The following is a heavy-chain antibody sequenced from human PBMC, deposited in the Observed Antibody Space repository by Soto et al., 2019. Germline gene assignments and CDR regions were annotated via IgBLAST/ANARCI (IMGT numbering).Heavy chain of an antibody. CDR2: IIPILGTA. Sequence: QVQLVQSGAEVKKPGSSVKVSCKASGGTFSSYTISWVRQAPGQGLEWMGRIIPILGTANYAQKFQGRVTITADKSTSTAYMELSSLRSEDTAVYYCAYCSSTSCYSVGWFDPWGQGTLVTVSS. V-gene: IGHV1-69*08. J-gene: IGHJ5*02. CDR3: AYCSSTSCYSVGWFDP. D-gene: IGHD2-2*01. CDR1: GGTFSSYT.